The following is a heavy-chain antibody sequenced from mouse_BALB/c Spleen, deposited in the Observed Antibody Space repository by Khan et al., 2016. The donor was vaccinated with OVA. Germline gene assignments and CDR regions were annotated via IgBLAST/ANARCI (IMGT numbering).Heavy chain of an antibody. J-gene: IGHJ3*01. CDR3: ARSPYGNFAY. D-gene: IGHD2-1*01. CDR2: INSDGDYT. CDR1: GFTFSTFA. V-gene: IGHV5-9-3*01. Sequence: EVELVESGGGLVKPGGSLKLSCAASGFTFSTFAMSWVRQTPEKRLEWVATINSDGDYTYYPDNVTGRFTISRDNAKNTLYLQINSLRSEDTAMYYCARSPYGNFAYWGQGTLVTGSA.